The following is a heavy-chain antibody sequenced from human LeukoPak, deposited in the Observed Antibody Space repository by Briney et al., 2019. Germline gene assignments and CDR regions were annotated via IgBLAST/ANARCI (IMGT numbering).Heavy chain of an antibody. CDR2: IYYTGST. J-gene: IGHJ4*02. CDR3: AISSSSAPFYFDY. V-gene: IGHV4-30-4*01. CDR1: GGSISSGDYY. D-gene: IGHD6-6*01. Sequence: SETLSLTCTVSGGSISSGDYYWSWIRQPPGKGLEWIGYIYYTGSTYYNPSLKSRVTISIDTSKNQFSLKLSSVTAADTAVFYCAISSSSAPFYFDYWGQGTLVTVSS.